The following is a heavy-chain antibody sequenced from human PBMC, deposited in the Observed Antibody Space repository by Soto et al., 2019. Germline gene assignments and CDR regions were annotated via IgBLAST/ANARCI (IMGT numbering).Heavy chain of an antibody. CDR2: INLRGGTT. CDR3: ARGADDSAVPRWDY. D-gene: IGHD4-4*01. J-gene: IGHJ4*02. V-gene: IGHV1-46*02. Sequence: QVQLMQSGAEVRKPGASVRLSCETSGYNFNQYYIHWVRQAPGQGLEWMGIINLRGGTTEYAHKFRGRVTVTGDTFTSTAYMELRSLRSEDTAIYFCARGADDSAVPRWDYWGQGTLVTVSS. CDR1: GYNFNQYY.